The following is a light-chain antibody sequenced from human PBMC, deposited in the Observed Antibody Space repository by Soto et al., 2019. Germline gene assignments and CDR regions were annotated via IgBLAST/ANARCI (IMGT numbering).Light chain of an antibody. CDR3: QSFDSLGGSVI. V-gene: IGLV1-40*01. Sequence: QSVLTQPPSVSGAPGQRVTISCTGSSSNIGAGYDVHWYQQLPGTAPKLLTYGNTNRPSGVPDRFSGSKSGTSASLAITGRQAEDEADYSCQSFDSLGGSVIFGGGTTLTVL. J-gene: IGLJ2*01. CDR1: SSNIGAGYD. CDR2: GNT.